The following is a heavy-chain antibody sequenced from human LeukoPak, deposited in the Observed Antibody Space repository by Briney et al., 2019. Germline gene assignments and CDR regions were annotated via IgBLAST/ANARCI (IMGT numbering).Heavy chain of an antibody. D-gene: IGHD3-10*01. Sequence: ASVKVSCKTSGYTFTTYGISWVRQAPGPGLEYMGWISAFTGNTNYAQKFQGRVAMTMDTSTSTVEMELRSLKYDDTAVYFCARLSYDGEGYWGQGTLVTVSS. CDR1: GYTFTTYG. J-gene: IGHJ4*02. CDR2: ISAFTGNT. CDR3: ARLSYDGEGY. V-gene: IGHV1-18*01.